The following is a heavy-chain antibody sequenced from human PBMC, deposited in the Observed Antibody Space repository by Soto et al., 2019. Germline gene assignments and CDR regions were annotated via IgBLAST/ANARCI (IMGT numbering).Heavy chain of an antibody. V-gene: IGHV3-7*01. CDR1: VFSFSSYC. CDR3: ARDSGEELGYHGMEV. Sequence: PWLSXRLSCAAAVFSFSSYCISWFRHAPGKGLEWVANIKQDGSEKYYVDSVKGRFTISRDNAKNSLYLQMNSLRAEDTAVYYCARDSGEELGYHGMEVWGQGTTV. J-gene: IGHJ6*01. CDR2: IKQDGSEK. D-gene: IGHD3-10*01.